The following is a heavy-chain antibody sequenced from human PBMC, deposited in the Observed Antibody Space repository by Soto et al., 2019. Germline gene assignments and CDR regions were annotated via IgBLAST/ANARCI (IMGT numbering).Heavy chain of an antibody. CDR2: INPGGGST. V-gene: IGHV1-46*01. D-gene: IGHD2-21*02. Sequence: ASVKVSCKASGYTFTSYYIHWVRQAPGQGLEWMGIINPGGGSTGYAQKFQGRVTMTRDTSTSTVYMDLSSLTSEDTAVYYCASGLVTKIHSWGQGTLVTVSS. CDR3: ASGLVTKIHS. CDR1: GYTFTSYY. J-gene: IGHJ4*02.